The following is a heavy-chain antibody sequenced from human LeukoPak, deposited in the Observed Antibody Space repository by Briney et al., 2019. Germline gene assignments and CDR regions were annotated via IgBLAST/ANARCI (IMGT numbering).Heavy chain of an antibody. J-gene: IGHJ4*02. Sequence: GGSLRLSCAASGFTVSSNYMSWVRQAPGKGLEWVSVIYSGGSTYYADSVKGRFTISRDNSKNTLYLHMNSLRAEDTAVYYCAKDETTVVTNVDYWGQGTLVTVSS. CDR2: IYSGGST. CDR1: GFTVSSNY. CDR3: AKDETTVVTNVDY. V-gene: IGHV3-66*01. D-gene: IGHD4-23*01.